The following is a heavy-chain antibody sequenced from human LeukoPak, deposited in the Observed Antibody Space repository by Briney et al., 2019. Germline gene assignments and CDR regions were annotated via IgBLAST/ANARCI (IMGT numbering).Heavy chain of an antibody. J-gene: IGHJ1*01. Sequence: NPSETLSLTCTVPGGSISSGSYYWSWIRQPAGKGLEWIGRIYTSGSTNYNPSLKSRVTISVDTSKNQFSLKLSSVTAADTAVYYCARRPLGYCSGGSCYSGYFQHWGQGTLVTVSS. V-gene: IGHV4-61*02. CDR1: GGSISSGSYY. D-gene: IGHD2-15*01. CDR3: ARRPLGYCSGGSCYSGYFQH. CDR2: IYTSGST.